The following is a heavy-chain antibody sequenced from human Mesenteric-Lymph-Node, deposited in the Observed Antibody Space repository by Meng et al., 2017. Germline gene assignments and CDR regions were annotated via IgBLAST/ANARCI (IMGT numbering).Heavy chain of an antibody. Sequence: GESLKISCEGSGYNFINHWIAWVRQMPGKGLEWMGIIYPGDSDTRYSPSFQGQVTISADKSISTAYLQWSSLKASDTAMYYCARVPVGYYDFWSGYLPMDVWGQGTTVTVSS. CDR1: GYNFINHW. V-gene: IGHV5-51*01. CDR2: IYPGDSDT. J-gene: IGHJ6*02. CDR3: ARVPVGYYDFWSGYLPMDV. D-gene: IGHD3-3*01.